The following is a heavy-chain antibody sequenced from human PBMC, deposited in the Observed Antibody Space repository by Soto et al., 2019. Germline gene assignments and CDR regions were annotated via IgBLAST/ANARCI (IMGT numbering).Heavy chain of an antibody. CDR1: GFDFRSYE. V-gene: IGHV3-48*03. J-gene: IGHJ3*02. CDR3: ARETLRDAIDI. Sequence: GWSLRLSCVASGFDFRSYELNWVRQAPGKGLEWVSNIRANDESIYYADSVKGRVSVSRDNAKNSLFLEMNSLRVDDTAVYYCARETLRDAIDIWGQGTMVTVSS. CDR2: IRANDESI.